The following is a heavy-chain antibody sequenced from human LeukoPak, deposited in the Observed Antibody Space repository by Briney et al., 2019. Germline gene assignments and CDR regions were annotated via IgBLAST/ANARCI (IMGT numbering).Heavy chain of an antibody. Sequence: SQTLSLTCTVSGGSISSGGYYWSWIRQHPGKGLEWIGYIYYSGSTYYNPSLKSRVTISVDRSKNQFSLKLSSVTAADTAVYYCARDGGRYCSSTSCYPNWFDPWGQGTLVTVSS. V-gene: IGHV4-31*03. D-gene: IGHD2-2*01. CDR1: GGSISSGGYY. J-gene: IGHJ5*02. CDR2: IYYSGST. CDR3: ARDGGRYCSSTSCYPNWFDP.